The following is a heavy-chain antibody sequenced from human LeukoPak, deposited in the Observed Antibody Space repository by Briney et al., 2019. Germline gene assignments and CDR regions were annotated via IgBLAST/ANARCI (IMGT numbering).Heavy chain of an antibody. D-gene: IGHD4-17*01. V-gene: IGHV3-53*01. J-gene: IGHJ4*02. CDR3: ARTNPVYGDYDY. Sequence: GGSLRLSCAVSGLTFTDNYMSWVRQAPGRGLEWVSVIYPDGSTYHADSVKGRFTISRDNSKNTLFLQMNTLRADDTAVYHCARTNPVYGDYDYWGQGTLVTVSS. CDR2: IYPDGST. CDR1: GLTFTDNY.